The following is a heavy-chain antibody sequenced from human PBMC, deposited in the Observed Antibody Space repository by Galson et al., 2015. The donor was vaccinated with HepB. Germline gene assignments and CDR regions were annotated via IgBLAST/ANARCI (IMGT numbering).Heavy chain of an antibody. V-gene: IGHV4-59*01. J-gene: IGHJ6*02. D-gene: IGHD3-9*01. Sequence: LSLTCTVSGGSITNYYWNWIRQPPGKGLEYIGYIYYSGSTNYNPSLKSRVTISVDTSKNQLSLKLNSVTAADTAVYYCARGKYYDILTGYYEYYGMDVWGQGTTVTVSS. CDR2: IYYSGST. CDR1: GGSITNYY. CDR3: ARGKYYDILTGYYEYYGMDV.